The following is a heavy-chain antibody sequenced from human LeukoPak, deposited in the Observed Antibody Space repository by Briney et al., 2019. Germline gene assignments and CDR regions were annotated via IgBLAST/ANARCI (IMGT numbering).Heavy chain of an antibody. CDR2: IYHSGST. CDR1: GGSISSGGYS. V-gene: IGHV4-30-2*01. CDR3: ARHIDSSGYYYDY. Sequence: SQTLSLTCAVSGGSISSGGYSWSWIRQPPGKGLEWIGYIYHSGSTYYNPSLKSRVTISVDRSKNQFSPKLSSVTAADTAVYYCARHIDSSGYYYDYWGQGTLVTVSS. D-gene: IGHD3-22*01. J-gene: IGHJ4*02.